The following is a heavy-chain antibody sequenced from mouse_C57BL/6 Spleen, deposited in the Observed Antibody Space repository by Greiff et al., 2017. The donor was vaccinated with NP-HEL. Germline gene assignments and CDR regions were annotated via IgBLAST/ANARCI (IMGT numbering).Heavy chain of an antibody. D-gene: IGHD1-1*01. CDR3: AREGYYYGSSYGFAY. V-gene: IGHV5-4*01. J-gene: IGHJ3*01. Sequence: EVQVVESGGGLVKPGGSLKLSCAASGFTFSSYAMSWVRQTPEKRLEWVATISDGGSYTYYPDNVKGRFTISRDNAKNNLYLQMSHLKSEDTAMYYCAREGYYYGSSYGFAYWGQGTLVTVSA. CDR2: ISDGGSYT. CDR1: GFTFSSYA.